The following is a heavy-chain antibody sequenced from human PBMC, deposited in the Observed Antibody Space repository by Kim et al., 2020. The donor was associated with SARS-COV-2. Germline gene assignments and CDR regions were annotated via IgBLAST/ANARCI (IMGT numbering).Heavy chain of an antibody. V-gene: IGHV3-30*04. Sequence: GGSLRLSCAASGFTFSSYAMHWVRQAPGKGLEWVAVISYDGSNKYYADSVKGRFTISRDNSKNTLYLQMNSLRAEDTAVYYCARDQLRYFDWLLLADAGAERYYYYGMDVWGQGTTVTVSS. CDR3: ARDQLRYFDWLLLADAGAERYYYYGMDV. CDR1: GFTFSSYA. J-gene: IGHJ6*02. D-gene: IGHD3-9*01. CDR2: ISYDGSNK.